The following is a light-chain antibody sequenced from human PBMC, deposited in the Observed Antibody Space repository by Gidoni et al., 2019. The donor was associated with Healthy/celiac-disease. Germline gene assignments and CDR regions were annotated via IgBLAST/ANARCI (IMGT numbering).Light chain of an antibody. CDR3: QQYDNLPIT. CDR1: EDIANY. J-gene: IGKJ5*01. CDR2: DSS. Sequence: DIQMTQSPSTLSASVGDRVTITCQASEDIANYLNWYQQKPGKAPNLLIYDSSNLETGVPPRFSGSGSGTDFTFTISSLQPEDFATYYCQQYDNLPITFGQGTRLDMK. V-gene: IGKV1-33*01.